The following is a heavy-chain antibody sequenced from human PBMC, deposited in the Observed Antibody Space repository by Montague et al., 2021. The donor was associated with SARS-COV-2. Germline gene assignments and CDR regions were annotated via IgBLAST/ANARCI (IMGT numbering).Heavy chain of an antibody. CDR1: SGSISSSSYY. Sequence: SETLSLTCTVSSGSISSSSYYWGWIRQPPGKGLEWIGSIYYSGSTYYNPSLKSRVTISVDTSKNHFSLKLSSVTAADTAVYYCARVGRQQLVRLSGMDVWGQGSKVTVSS. D-gene: IGHD6-13*01. J-gene: IGHJ6*02. CDR2: IYYSGST. CDR3: ARVGRQQLVRLSGMDV. V-gene: IGHV4-39*07.